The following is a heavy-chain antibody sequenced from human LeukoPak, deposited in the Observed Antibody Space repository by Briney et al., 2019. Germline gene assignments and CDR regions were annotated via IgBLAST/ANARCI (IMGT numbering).Heavy chain of an antibody. CDR2: ISSSSSTI. CDR3: ARAGSRFLEWLSNWFDP. V-gene: IGHV3-48*01. CDR1: GFTFSSYS. D-gene: IGHD3-3*01. Sequence: GGSLRLSCAASGFTFSSYSMNWVRQAPGKGLEWVSYISSSSSTIYYADSVKGRFTISRDNAKNSLYLQMNSLRAGDTAVYYCARAGSRFLEWLSNWFDPWGQGTLVTVSS. J-gene: IGHJ5*02.